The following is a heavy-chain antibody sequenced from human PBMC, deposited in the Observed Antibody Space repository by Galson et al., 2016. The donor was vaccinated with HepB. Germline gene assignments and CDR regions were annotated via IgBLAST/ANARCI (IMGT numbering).Heavy chain of an antibody. Sequence: SLRLSCAASGFSFSSYGMHWVRQAPGQGLEWVAVIWFDGNRKHYVDSVQGRFTISRDNSKNTLFLEMNNQRAEDTAVYYCARGNFGEYPGGTVDYWGQGTLVTVSS. J-gene: IGHJ4*02. CDR2: IWFDGNRK. D-gene: IGHD4-17*01. CDR3: ARGNFGEYPGGTVDY. V-gene: IGHV3-33*08. CDR1: GFSFSSYG.